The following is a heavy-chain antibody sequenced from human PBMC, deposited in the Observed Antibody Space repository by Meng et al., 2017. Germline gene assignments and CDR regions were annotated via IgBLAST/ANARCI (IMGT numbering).Heavy chain of an antibody. CDR2: IYHSGST. Sequence: QVQLQGAVPGLVKPSGTLSLTCAVSGGSISSSNWWSWVRQPSGKGLEWIGEIYHSGSTNYNPSLKSRVTISVDKSKNQFSLKLSSVTAADTAVYYCARDVVGAIIIARGDYWGQGTLVTVSS. CDR1: GGSISSSNW. J-gene: IGHJ4*02. V-gene: IGHV4-4*02. CDR3: ARDVVGAIIIARGDY. D-gene: IGHD1-26*01.